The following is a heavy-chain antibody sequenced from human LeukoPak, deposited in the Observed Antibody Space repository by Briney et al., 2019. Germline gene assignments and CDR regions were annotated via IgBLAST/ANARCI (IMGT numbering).Heavy chain of an antibody. CDR3: AELGITMIGGV. J-gene: IGHJ6*01. D-gene: IGHD3-10*02. CDR2: ISSSGSTI. Sequence: PGGSLRLSCAASGFTFSSYEMNWVRQAPGKGLEWVSYISSSGSTIYYADSVKGRFTISRDNAKNSLYLQMNSLRAEDTAVYYCAELGITMIGGVWXXGTTVTISS. CDR1: GFTFSSYE. V-gene: IGHV3-48*03.